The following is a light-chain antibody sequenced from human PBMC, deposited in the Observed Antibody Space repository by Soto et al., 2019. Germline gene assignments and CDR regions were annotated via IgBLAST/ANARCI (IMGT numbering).Light chain of an antibody. CDR2: ATS. CDR3: QQYHDWPPHT. V-gene: IGKV3-15*01. J-gene: IGKJ2*01. CDR1: QSISIN. Sequence: ETVMTQSPATLSVSLGESASLSCRASQSISINLAWYQQKPGQAPRLLLYATSRRATGVPDRFTGSRSGTEFTLTISSLQSEDFADYYCQQYHDWPPHTFGQGTKLEIK.